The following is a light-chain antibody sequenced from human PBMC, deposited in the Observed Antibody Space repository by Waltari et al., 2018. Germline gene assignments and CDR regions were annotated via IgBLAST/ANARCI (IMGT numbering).Light chain of an antibody. J-gene: IGKJ2*01. CDR2: AAS. V-gene: IGKV1-39*01. CDR3: QQSHTTPVYT. CDR1: QNIINK. Sequence: DIQMTQSPSSLSASVGDRVTSTSRAEQNIINKLNWYQQKPGKAPKLLITAASTLQSGVPLRFSGSGSGTDFTLAISSLQPEDFATYFCQQSHTTPVYTFGQGTKLDMK.